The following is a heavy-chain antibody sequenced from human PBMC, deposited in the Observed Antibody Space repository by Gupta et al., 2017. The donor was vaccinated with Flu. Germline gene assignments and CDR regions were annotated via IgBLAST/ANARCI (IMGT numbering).Heavy chain of an antibody. D-gene: IGHD3-3*01. J-gene: IGHJ6*03. CDR3: AREEGGYYDFWSGSYYYYYMDV. Sequence: WVANIKQDGSEKYYVDSVKGRFTISRDNAKNSLYLQMNSLRAEDTAVYYCAREEGGYYDFWSGSYYYYYMDVWGKGTTVTVSS. V-gene: IGHV3-7*04. CDR2: IKQDGSEK.